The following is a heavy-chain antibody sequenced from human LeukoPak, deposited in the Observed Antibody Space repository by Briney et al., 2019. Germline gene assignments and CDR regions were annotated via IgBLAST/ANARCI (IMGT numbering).Heavy chain of an antibody. V-gene: IGHV1-46*01. CDR3: ARVKDCSGGTCYSAFDY. D-gene: IGHD2-15*01. CDR1: GYTFTSYY. J-gene: IGHJ4*02. Sequence: ASVKVSCKASGYTFTSYYMHWVRQAPGQGLEWMGIINPSGGSTTYAQKFEGRVTMTRDTSTSSVYMELSRLRSEDTAVYYCARVKDCSGGTCYSAFDYWGQGTLVTVSS. CDR2: INPSGGST.